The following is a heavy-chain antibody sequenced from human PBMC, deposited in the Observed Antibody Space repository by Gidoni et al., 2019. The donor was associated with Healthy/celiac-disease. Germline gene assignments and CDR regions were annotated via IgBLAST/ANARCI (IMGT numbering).Heavy chain of an antibody. Sequence: VQLQQWGAGLFKPSETLSLTCAVYGGSFGGYYWSWIRQPPGKGLEWIGEINHSGSTNYNPSLKSRVTISVDTAKNQFSLKLSSVTAADTAVYYCARVVVVPAAKRSNYYYGMDVWGQGTTVTVSS. CDR2: INHSGST. CDR1: GGSFGGYY. V-gene: IGHV4-34*01. D-gene: IGHD2-2*01. J-gene: IGHJ6*02. CDR3: ARVVVVPAAKRSNYYYGMDV.